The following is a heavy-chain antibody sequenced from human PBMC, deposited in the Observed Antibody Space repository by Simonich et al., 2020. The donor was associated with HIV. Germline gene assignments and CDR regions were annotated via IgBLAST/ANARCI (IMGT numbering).Heavy chain of an antibody. CDR3: ARLYDS. CDR2: INHRGST. Sequence: QVHLQQWGAGLLKPSETLSLTCPVYGESFSGYYWSWIRQPPGKGLEWIGEINHRGSTNCNPSLKSRLTISVDTAKNQFSLKLNSVTAADTAVYYCARLYDSWVQGTLVTVSS. CDR1: GESFSGYY. J-gene: IGHJ4*02. V-gene: IGHV4-34*01.